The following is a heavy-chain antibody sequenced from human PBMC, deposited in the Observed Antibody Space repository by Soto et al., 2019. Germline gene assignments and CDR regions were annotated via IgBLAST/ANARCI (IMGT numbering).Heavy chain of an antibody. J-gene: IGHJ6*02. D-gene: IGHD2-2*03. CDR1: GASVSSSTYS. V-gene: IGHV4-39*01. Sequence: ASETLSLTCTVSGASVSSSTYSWGWIRQSPGQGLEWIGTIYSSENTYYNPSLLSRVTISVDTSKNEFSLKPSSVTAADTAVYYCARLNGYCISTNCHGYYGMDGWGQGTTVTVSS. CDR3: ARLNGYCISTNCHGYYGMDG. CDR2: IYSSENT.